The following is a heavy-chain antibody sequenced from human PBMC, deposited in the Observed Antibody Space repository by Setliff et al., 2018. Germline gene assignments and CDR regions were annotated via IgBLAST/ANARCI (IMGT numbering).Heavy chain of an antibody. CDR3: AGGQPLVRKYYYYMDV. CDR1: GGTFSSYV. D-gene: IGHD3-10*01. J-gene: IGHJ6*03. CDR2: VIPMFGT. V-gene: IGHV1-69*13. Sequence: SVKVSCKASGGTFSSYVISWVREAPGRGLEWMGGVIPMFGTNYAQKFQGRVTITADESTSTAYMELSSLGSEGTAVYYCAGGQPLVRKYYYYMDVWGKGTTVTVSS.